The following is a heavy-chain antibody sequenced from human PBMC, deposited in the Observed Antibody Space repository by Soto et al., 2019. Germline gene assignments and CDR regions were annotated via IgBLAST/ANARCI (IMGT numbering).Heavy chain of an antibody. J-gene: IGHJ6*02. CDR3: GRARFHYYRSGSPHGMDV. D-gene: IGHD3-10*01. CDR2: IYYTGST. CDR1: GGSISSGDYY. Sequence: SETLSLTCTVSGGSISSGDYYWTWIRQPPGKGLEWIGYIYYTGSTYYNPSLKSRVTMSVDTSKNQFSLKLTSVTAADTAVYYCGRARFHYYRSGSPHGMDVWGQGATVTVSS. V-gene: IGHV4-30-4*01.